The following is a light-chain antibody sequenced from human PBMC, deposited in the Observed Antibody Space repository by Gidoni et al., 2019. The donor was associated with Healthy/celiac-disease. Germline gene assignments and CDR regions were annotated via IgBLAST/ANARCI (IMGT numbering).Light chain of an antibody. Sequence: DIVLTQSLATLSLSPGERATLSCSASQSVSSYLAWYQQKPGQAPRLLIYDASNRATGSPARFSGSGSGTDYTLTISSLEPEDFAVYYCQQRSNWPPYTFGQGTKLEIK. CDR1: QSVSSY. J-gene: IGKJ2*01. V-gene: IGKV3-11*01. CDR2: DAS. CDR3: QQRSNWPPYT.